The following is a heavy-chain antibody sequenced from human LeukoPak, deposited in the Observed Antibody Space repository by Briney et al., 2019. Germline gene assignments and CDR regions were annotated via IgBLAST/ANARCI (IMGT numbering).Heavy chain of an antibody. Sequence: PGGSLRLSCAASGFTFSSYWMHWVRQAPGKGLVWVSRINSDGSSTSYADSVKGRFTISRDNAKNTLYLQMNSLRAEDTAVYYCARDNPPTHNYYYYGMDVWGQGTTVTVSS. CDR1: GFTFSSYW. CDR3: ARDNPPTHNYYYYGMDV. V-gene: IGHV3-74*01. CDR2: INSDGSST. D-gene: IGHD1-14*01. J-gene: IGHJ6*02.